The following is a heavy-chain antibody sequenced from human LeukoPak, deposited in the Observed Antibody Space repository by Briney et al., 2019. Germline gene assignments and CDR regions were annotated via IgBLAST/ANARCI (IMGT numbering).Heavy chain of an antibody. Sequence: GGSLRLSCATSGITLSSHAMSWVRQAPGRGLEWVSLISGSGGHTYYGDSVKGRFTISRDNSKNTFYLQMNSLRADDTAVYYCAKGGEATMRDGYNYYYYYMEVWGKGTTVTVSS. J-gene: IGHJ6*03. CDR3: AKGGEATMRDGYNYYYYYMEV. CDR2: ISGSGGHT. V-gene: IGHV3-23*01. D-gene: IGHD5-24*01. CDR1: GITLSSHA.